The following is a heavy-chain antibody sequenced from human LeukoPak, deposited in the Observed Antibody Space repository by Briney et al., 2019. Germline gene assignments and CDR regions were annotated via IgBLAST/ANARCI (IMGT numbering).Heavy chain of an antibody. J-gene: IGHJ6*03. CDR1: GGSISSYY. V-gene: IGHV4-59*01. CDR3: ARAPANYYMDV. Sequence: PSETLSLTCTVSGGSISSYYWSWIRQPPGKGLEWIGYIYYSGSTNYNPSLKSRVTISVDTSKNQFSLKLSSVTAADTAVYYCARAPANYYMDVWGKGTTVTVSS. CDR2: IYYSGST. D-gene: IGHD2-2*01.